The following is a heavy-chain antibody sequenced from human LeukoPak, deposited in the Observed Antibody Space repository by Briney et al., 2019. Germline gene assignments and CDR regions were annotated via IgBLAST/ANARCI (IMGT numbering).Heavy chain of an antibody. CDR1: GFTFTNYA. Sequence: GGSLRLSCAASGFTFTNYAMTWVRQAPGKGLEWVSVIGASGADTYYSASVKGRFTVSRDNSQNTLFLHMSSLRAEDTAVYFCARRPRGTSGYYLGAFHDWGQGTTVTVSS. CDR3: ARRPRGTSGYYLGAFHD. D-gene: IGHD3-22*01. V-gene: IGHV3-23*01. CDR2: IGASGADT. J-gene: IGHJ3*01.